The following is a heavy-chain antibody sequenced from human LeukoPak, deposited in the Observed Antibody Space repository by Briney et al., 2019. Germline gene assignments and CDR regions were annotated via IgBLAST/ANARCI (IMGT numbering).Heavy chain of an antibody. V-gene: IGHV3-23*01. CDR3: AKDPPLFLGNPVGPIDY. CDR1: EFTFSSYA. D-gene: IGHD7-27*01. J-gene: IGHJ4*02. Sequence: GGSLRLSCAASEFTFSSYAMSWVRQAPGKGLEWVSAISGSGGSTHYADSVKGRFTISRDNSKNTLYLQMNSLRAEDTAVYYCAKDPPLFLGNPVGPIDYWGQGTLVTVSS. CDR2: ISGSGGST.